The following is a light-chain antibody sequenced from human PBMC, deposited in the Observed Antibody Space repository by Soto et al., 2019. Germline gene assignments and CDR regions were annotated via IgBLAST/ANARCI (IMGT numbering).Light chain of an antibody. CDR2: GAS. V-gene: IGKV3-20*01. Sequence: EVVLTQSPATLSLSPGEGATLSCRVSQSISSSYLSWYQQRPGQAPRLLIYGASSRATGIPDRFGGSGSGTGFTLTISRLEPEDFAVYYCQHYGTSRWTFGQGTKVDIK. J-gene: IGKJ1*01. CDR3: QHYGTSRWT. CDR1: QSISSSY.